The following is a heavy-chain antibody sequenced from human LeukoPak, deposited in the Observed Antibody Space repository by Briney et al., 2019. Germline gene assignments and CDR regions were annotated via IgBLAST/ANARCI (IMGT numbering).Heavy chain of an antibody. CDR1: GDSVTKYY. J-gene: IGHJ4*02. V-gene: IGHV4-59*08. CDR2: VSYDGTT. Sequence: PSETLSLTCSVSGDSVTKYYWSWIPQPPGKGLEWIGCVSYDGTTNYTPFLRSRVIMAVDTTINNVSLRLTSVTAADTAVYYCARLDFHGDGCYNHWGQGTLVTVSS. CDR3: ARLDFHGDGCYNH. D-gene: IGHD2-21*01.